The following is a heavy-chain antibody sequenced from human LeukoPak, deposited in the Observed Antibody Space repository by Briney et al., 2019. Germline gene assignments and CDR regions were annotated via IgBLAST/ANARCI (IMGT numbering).Heavy chain of an antibody. CDR1: GFSFSSYG. CDR3: ARDGEYSFDY. Sequence: PGGSLRLSCAASGFSFSSYGMHWVRQAPGKGLEWVAVIWYDGSNKYYADSVKGRFTASRDNSKNTLYLQMNSLRAEDTAVYYCARDGEYSFDYWGQGTLVTVSS. CDR2: IWYDGSNK. D-gene: IGHD3-10*01. V-gene: IGHV3-33*01. J-gene: IGHJ4*02.